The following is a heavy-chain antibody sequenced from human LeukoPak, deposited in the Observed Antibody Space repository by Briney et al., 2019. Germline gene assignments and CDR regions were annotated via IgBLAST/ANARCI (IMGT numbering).Heavy chain of an antibody. D-gene: IGHD6-13*01. CDR3: ARERTAAGTFDY. CDR2: ISYDGSNK. V-gene: IGHV3-30*04. J-gene: IGHJ4*02. CDR1: GFTFSSYA. Sequence: GRSLRLSCAASGFTFSSYAMHWVRQAPGKGLEWVAVISYDGSNKYYADSVKGRFTISRNNSKNTLYLQMNSLRAEDTAVYYCARERTAAGTFDYWGQGTLATVSS.